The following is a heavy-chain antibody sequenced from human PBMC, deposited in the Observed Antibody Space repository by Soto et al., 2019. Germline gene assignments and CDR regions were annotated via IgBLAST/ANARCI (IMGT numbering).Heavy chain of an antibody. D-gene: IGHD3-22*01. Sequence: PPETLSLTCTVSGGSISSGGYFWSWLRQHPGKGLEWIGNIYHSGNTFYNTSLQSRVTISVDTSKNQFSLKRRSVTAADTAVYYCAREVVITGFFDFWGQGALVTVSS. CDR1: GGSISSGGYF. CDR2: IYHSGNT. V-gene: IGHV4-31*03. J-gene: IGHJ4*02. CDR3: AREVVITGFFDF.